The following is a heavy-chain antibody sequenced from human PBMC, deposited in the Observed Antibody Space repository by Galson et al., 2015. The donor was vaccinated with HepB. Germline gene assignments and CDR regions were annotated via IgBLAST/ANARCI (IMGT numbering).Heavy chain of an antibody. D-gene: IGHD2-15*01. CDR1: GFTFYDYA. CDR2: ISWDSGTI. J-gene: IGHJ4*02. Sequence: SLRLSCAASGFTFYDYAMHWVRQAPGKGLEWVSGISWDSGTIGYADSVKGRFTISRDSAKNSLYLQMNSLRLEDTAFYYCAKTPYRGYCSGGSCYSGDYFDHWGQGTLVTVSS. CDR3: AKTPYRGYCSGGSCYSGDYFDH. V-gene: IGHV3-9*01.